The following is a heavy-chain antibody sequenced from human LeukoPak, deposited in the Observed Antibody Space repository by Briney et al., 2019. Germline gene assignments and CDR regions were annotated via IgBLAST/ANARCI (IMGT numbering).Heavy chain of an antibody. V-gene: IGHV4-39*01. Sequence: SETLSLTCTVSGGSISSSGYYWGWIRQPPGKGLEWIGSIYYSGSTYYNPSLKSRVTISVDTSKNQFSLKLSSVTAADTAVYYCARASPSRWFDPWGQGTLVTVSS. D-gene: IGHD6-6*01. J-gene: IGHJ5*02. CDR1: GGSISSSGYY. CDR2: IYYSGST. CDR3: ARASPSRWFDP.